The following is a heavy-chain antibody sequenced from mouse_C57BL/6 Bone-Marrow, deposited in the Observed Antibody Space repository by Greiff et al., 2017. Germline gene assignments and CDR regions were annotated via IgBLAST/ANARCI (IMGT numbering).Heavy chain of an antibody. CDR1: GFTFSDYG. V-gene: IGHV5-15*01. CDR2: ISNLAYSI. D-gene: IGHD1-1*01. CDR3: ARLTTVVYWYFDV. J-gene: IGHJ1*03. Sequence: EVHLVESGGGLVQPGGSLKLSCAASGFTFSDYGMAWVRQAPRKGPEWVAFISNLAYSIYYADTVTGRFTISRENAKNTLYLDMSSLRSEDTAMYYCARLTTVVYWYFDVWGTGTTVTVSS.